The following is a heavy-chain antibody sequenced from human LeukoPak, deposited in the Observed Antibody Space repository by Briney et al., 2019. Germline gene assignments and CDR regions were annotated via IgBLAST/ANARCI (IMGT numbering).Heavy chain of an antibody. CDR2: INPNSGGT. D-gene: IGHD2-21*02. J-gene: IGHJ4*02. V-gene: IGHV1-2*06. CDR1: GYTFTGYY. Sequence: ASVKVSRKASGYTFTGYYMHWVRQAPGQGLEWMGRINPNSGGTNYAQKFQGRVTMTRDTSISTAYMELSRLTSDDTAVYYCATEVVTAIYYYFDYWGQGTLVTVSS. CDR3: ATEVVTAIYYYFDY.